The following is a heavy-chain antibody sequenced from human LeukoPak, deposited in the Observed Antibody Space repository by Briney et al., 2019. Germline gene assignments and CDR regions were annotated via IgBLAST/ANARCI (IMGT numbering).Heavy chain of an antibody. D-gene: IGHD3-16*02. CDR1: GGSISSSSYY. V-gene: IGHV4-39*07. J-gene: IGHJ5*02. CDR3: ARDENGYVWGSFRA. CDR2: IYYTGST. Sequence: SETLSLTCTVSGGSISSSSYYWGWIRQSPGKGLEWIGNIYYTGSTYYNPSLKSRVTISKDTSKSQFSLKLSSVTAADTAVYYCARDENGYVWGSFRAWGQGTLVTVSS.